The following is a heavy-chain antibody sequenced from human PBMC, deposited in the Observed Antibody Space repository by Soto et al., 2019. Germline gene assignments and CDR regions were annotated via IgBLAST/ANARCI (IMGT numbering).Heavy chain of an antibody. CDR2: IIPIFGTA. Sequence: SVKLSCTASGGRFSSYARSWVRQAPGQGLEWMGGIIPIFGTANYAQKFTGRVTITVDEATSTAYMELSSLRSEDTAVYYCSRTEWHRGETYYFGYGGQGTLVTVSS. D-gene: IGHD3-3*01. J-gene: IGHJ4*02. CDR1: GGRFSSYA. V-gene: IGHV1-69*13. CDR3: SRTEWHRGETYYFGY.